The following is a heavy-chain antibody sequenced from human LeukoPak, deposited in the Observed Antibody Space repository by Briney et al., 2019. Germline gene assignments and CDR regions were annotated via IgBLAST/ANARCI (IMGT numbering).Heavy chain of an antibody. CDR1: GGSISSYY. Sequence: SETLSLTCTVSGGSISSYYWSWIRQPPGKGLEWIGYIYASGSTNYNPSLKSRVTISVDTSKNQFSLKLSSVTAADTAVYYCARDNDNDHSSRRNWFDPWGQGTLVTVSS. V-gene: IGHV4-4*09. CDR3: ARDNDNDHSSRRNWFDP. CDR2: IYASGST. J-gene: IGHJ5*02. D-gene: IGHD6-13*01.